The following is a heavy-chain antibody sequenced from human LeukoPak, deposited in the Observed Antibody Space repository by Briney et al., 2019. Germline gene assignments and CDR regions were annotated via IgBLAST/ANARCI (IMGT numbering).Heavy chain of an antibody. V-gene: IGHV3-74*01. CDR2: INSDGSTT. CDR1: GFTFRSHW. Sequence: GGSLRLSCAASGFTFRSHWMHWVRQAPGEGLVWVSRINSDGSTTSYADSVKGRFTISRDNAKNTLYLQMNSLRAEDTAVYFCARDEGYYFDYWGQGALVTVSS. CDR3: ARDEGYYFDY. J-gene: IGHJ4*02.